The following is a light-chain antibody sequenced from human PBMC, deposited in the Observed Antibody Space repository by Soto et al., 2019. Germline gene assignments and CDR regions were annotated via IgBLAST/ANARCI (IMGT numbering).Light chain of an antibody. CDR2: TDN. CDR3: AAWDNSLNGHV. V-gene: IGLV1-44*01. J-gene: IGLJ1*01. CDR1: SSNIGKNT. Sequence: QSVLAQPPSVSGTPGQRVTISCSGSSSNIGKNTVSWYQQLPGAAPKRLISTDNQRPSGVPDRFSGSKSGTSASLAISGLQSEDEADYYCAAWDNSLNGHVFGTGTKVTVL.